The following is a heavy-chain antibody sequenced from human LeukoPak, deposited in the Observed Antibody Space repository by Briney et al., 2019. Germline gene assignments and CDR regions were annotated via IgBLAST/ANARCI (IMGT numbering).Heavy chain of an antibody. Sequence: ASVKVSCKASGYTLTNYALHWVRQAPGQRLEWMGWINPGNDNTKYSQKFQGRVTITRDTSASTAYMEPSSLRAEDTAVYYCARDYYGSGTYSHPGDYWGQGTLVTVSS. D-gene: IGHD3-10*01. CDR2: INPGNDNT. CDR1: GYTLTNYA. CDR3: ARDYYGSGTYSHPGDY. V-gene: IGHV1-3*01. J-gene: IGHJ4*02.